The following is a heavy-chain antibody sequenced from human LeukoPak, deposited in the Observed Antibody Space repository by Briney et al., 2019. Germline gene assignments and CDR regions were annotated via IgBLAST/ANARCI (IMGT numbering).Heavy chain of an antibody. Sequence: GSLRLSCTASGFTFGDYAMSWFRQAPGKGLEWVGFIRSKAYGGTTEYAASVKGRFTISSDDSKSIAYLQMNSLKTEDTAVYYCTRDHDPGANYYYMDVWGKGTTVTVSS. CDR2: IRSKAYGGTT. CDR1: GFTFGDYA. J-gene: IGHJ6*03. D-gene: IGHD1-1*01. CDR3: TRDHDPGANYYYMDV. V-gene: IGHV3-49*03.